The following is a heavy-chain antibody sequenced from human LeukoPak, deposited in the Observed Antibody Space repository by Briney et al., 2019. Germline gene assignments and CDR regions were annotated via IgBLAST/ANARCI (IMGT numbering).Heavy chain of an antibody. CDR2: ISGSGGST. CDR1: GFTFSSYA. CDR3: AKIAHYDFWSGYYPDHAFDI. D-gene: IGHD3-3*01. V-gene: IGHV3-23*01. J-gene: IGHJ3*02. Sequence: PGGSLRLSCSASGFTFSSYAMSWVRQAPGKGLEWVSAISGSGGSTYYADSVKGRFTISRDNSKNTLYLQMNSLRAEDTAVYYCAKIAHYDFWSGYYPDHAFDIWGQGTMVTVSS.